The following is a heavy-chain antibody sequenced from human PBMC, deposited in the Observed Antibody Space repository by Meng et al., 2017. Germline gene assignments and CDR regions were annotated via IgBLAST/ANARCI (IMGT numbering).Heavy chain of an antibody. CDR2: KYYRSKWYN. Sequence: QVQLQQSGPGVGHPSPTRSLTQAISCARVFLDGAVWNWIRHYQSRGLEWLGRKYYRSKWYNDYAVSVKSRITINPDTSKYQFSLQLNSVTPEDTAVYYCAKGAYSGLDYWGQGTLVTVSS. V-gene: IGHV6-1*01. J-gene: IGHJ4*02. CDR1: CARVFLDGAV. D-gene: IGHD6-25*01. CDR3: AKGAYSGLDY.